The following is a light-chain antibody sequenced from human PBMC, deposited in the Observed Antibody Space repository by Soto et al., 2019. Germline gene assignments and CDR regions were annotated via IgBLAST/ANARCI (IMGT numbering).Light chain of an antibody. Sequence: QLVLTQPPSASGTPGQRVTISCSGSRSNIGRDTVNWYQQLPGTAPKLLIYSTNQRPSGVPDRFSGSKSGTSASLAISGLQSEDEADYYCATWDGRLNGWVFGGGTKLTVL. V-gene: IGLV1-44*01. CDR3: ATWDGRLNGWV. CDR2: STN. CDR1: RSNIGRDT. J-gene: IGLJ3*02.